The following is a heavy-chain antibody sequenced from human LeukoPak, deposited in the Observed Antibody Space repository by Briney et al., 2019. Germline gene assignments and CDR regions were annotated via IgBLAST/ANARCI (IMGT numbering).Heavy chain of an antibody. D-gene: IGHD1-26*01. Sequence: ASVKVSCKASGYTFTGYYMHWVRQAPGQGLEWMGLINPNSGGTNYAQKFQGRVTMTRDTSISTAYMELSRLRSDDTAVYYCAREDGGSYSPFDYWGQGTLVTVSS. V-gene: IGHV1-2*02. CDR3: AREDGGSYSPFDY. CDR1: GYTFTGYY. J-gene: IGHJ4*02. CDR2: INPNSGGT.